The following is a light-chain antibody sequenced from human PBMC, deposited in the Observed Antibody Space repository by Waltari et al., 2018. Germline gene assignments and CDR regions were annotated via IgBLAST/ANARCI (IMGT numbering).Light chain of an antibody. V-gene: IGLV1-51*02. CDR2: GND. CDR3: GTWDNTLSAV. CDR1: TSNIGNNY. J-gene: IGLJ2*01. Sequence: QSVLTQPPSVSAAPGQQVTISSSGNTSNIGNNYVPWYQQFPGAAPKVLIYGNDKRATGIPDRFSGSKSGTSATLDITGLQTGDEADYYCGTWDNTLSAVFGGGTKVTVL.